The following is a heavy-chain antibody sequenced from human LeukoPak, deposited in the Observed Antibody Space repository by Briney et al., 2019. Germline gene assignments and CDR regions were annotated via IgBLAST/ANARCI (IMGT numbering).Heavy chain of an antibody. V-gene: IGHV1-69*05. J-gene: IGHJ6*03. CDR1: GGAFSSYA. CDR3: ARTTVTVYYYMDV. CDR2: IIPIFGTA. D-gene: IGHD4-17*01. Sequence: SVKVSCKASGGAFSSYAIRWVREAPGQGLEWMAGIIPIFGTANYAQKFQGRVTITTDESTSTAYMELSSLRSEDTAVYYCARTTVTVYYYMDVWGKGTTVTVSS.